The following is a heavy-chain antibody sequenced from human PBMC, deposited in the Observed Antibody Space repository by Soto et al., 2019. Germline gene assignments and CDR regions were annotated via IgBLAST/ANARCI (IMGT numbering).Heavy chain of an antibody. CDR3: ARESAGFWSGYPTTALDY. J-gene: IGHJ4*02. V-gene: IGHV6-1*01. CDR1: GDSVSSNSAA. CDR2: TYYRSKWYN. D-gene: IGHD3-3*01. Sequence: SQTLSLTCAISGDSVSSNSAAWNWIRQSQSRGLKWLGRTYYRSKWYNDYAVSVKSRITINPDTSKNQFSLQLNSVTPEDTAVYYCARESAGFWSGYPTTALDYWGQGTLVTVSS.